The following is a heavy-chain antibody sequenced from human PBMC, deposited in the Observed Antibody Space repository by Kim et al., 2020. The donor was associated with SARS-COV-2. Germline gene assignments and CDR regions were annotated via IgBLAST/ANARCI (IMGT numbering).Heavy chain of an antibody. Sequence: SETLSLTCAVYGGSFSGYYWSWIRQPPGKGLEWIGEINHSGSTNYNPSLKSRVTISVDTSKNQFSLKLSSVTAADTAVYYCARAPYCSGGSCYRRNWFDPWGQGTLVTVSS. CDR2: INHSGST. J-gene: IGHJ5*02. CDR3: ARAPYCSGGSCYRRNWFDP. D-gene: IGHD2-15*01. V-gene: IGHV4-34*01. CDR1: GGSFSGYY.